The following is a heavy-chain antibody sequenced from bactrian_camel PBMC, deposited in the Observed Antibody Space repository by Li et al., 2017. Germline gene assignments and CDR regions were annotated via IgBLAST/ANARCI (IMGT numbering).Heavy chain of an antibody. Sequence: VQLVESGGGLVQPGKSLKLSCSVSGFTFRSYAMSWVRQASGKGLEWVSRISSDGSVSADSMKGRFTISRDNAKNTVYLQLNSLKPEDTAMYYCGRGFSKGLGPNCQYNFSGRGTQVTVS. CDR2: ISSDGS. J-gene: IGHJ4*01. V-gene: IGHV3S10*01. CDR3: GRGFSKGLGPNCQYNF. D-gene: IGHD1*01. CDR1: GFTFRSYA.